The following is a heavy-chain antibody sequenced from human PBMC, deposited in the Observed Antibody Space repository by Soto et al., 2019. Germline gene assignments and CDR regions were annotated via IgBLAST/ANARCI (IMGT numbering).Heavy chain of an antibody. CDR2: INAGNGNT. V-gene: IGHV1-3*01. D-gene: IGHD3-10*01. Sequence: QVQLVQTGAEVKKPGASVKVSCKASGYTFTSYAMHWVRQAPGQRLEWMGWINAGNGNTKYSQKFQGRVTITRNTSASTAYMELSSLRSEDTAVYYCAREPHYYGPGEYYYYYMDVWGKGTTVTVSS. CDR1: GYTFTSYA. CDR3: AREPHYYGPGEYYYYYMDV. J-gene: IGHJ6*03.